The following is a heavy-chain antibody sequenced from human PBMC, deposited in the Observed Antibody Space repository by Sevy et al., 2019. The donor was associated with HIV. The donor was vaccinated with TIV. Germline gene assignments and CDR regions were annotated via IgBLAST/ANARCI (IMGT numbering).Heavy chain of an antibody. J-gene: IGHJ4*02. CDR3: ATFPYGNSYGSG. CDR1: GFTFSNAW. V-gene: IGHV3-15*01. CDR2: IKMKSEGGTT. D-gene: IGHD5-18*01. Sequence: GGSLRLSCAASGFTFSNAWMSWVRQAPGKGLEWVARIKMKSEGGTTDYAAPVKLRFTISRDDSQNTLYWQMNSLKTEDTGVYYCATFPYGNSYGSGWGQGTLVTVSS.